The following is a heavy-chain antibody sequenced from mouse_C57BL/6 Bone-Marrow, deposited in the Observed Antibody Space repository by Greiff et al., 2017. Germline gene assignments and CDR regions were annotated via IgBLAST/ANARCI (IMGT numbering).Heavy chain of an antibody. J-gene: IGHJ4*01. CDR1: GFKIKDDY. CDR2: IDPENGDT. D-gene: IGHD3-3*01. Sequence: VQLQQSGAELVRPGASVKLSCTASGFKIKDDYMHWVKQRPEQGLEWIGWIDPENGDTEYASKFQGKATITADTSSNTAYLQLSSLTSEDTAVYYGTTLVGLGSRGDYWGQGTSVTVSS. CDR3: TTLVGLGSRGDY. V-gene: IGHV14-4*01.